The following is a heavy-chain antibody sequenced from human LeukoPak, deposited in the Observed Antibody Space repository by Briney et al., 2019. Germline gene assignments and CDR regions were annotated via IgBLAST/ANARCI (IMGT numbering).Heavy chain of an antibody. Sequence: SETLSLTCTVSGGSISSSSYYWGWIRQPPGKGLEWIGRIYTSGSTNYNPSLKSRVTISLDTSKNQFSLKLSSVTAADTAVYYCARVLLRYFDWLLMKMEPYYYYYMDVWGKGTTVTVSS. CDR3: ARVLLRYFDWLLMKMEPYYYYYMDV. CDR1: GGSISSSSYY. CDR2: IYTSGST. J-gene: IGHJ6*03. V-gene: IGHV4-39*07. D-gene: IGHD3-9*01.